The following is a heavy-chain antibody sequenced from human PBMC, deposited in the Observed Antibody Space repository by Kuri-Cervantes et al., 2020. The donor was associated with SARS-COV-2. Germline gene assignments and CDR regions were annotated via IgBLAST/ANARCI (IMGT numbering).Heavy chain of an antibody. CDR3: ASSLYERSSGYYYYYYMDV. CDR2: ISAYNGNT. V-gene: IGHV1-18*01. D-gene: IGHD3-22*01. Sequence: ASVKVSCKASGYTFTSYGISWVRQAPGQGLEWMGWISAYNGNTNYAQKLQGRVTMTTDTSTSTAYMELRSLRSDDTAVYYCASSLYERSSGYYYYYYMDVWGKGTTVTVSS. CDR1: GYTFTSYG. J-gene: IGHJ6*03.